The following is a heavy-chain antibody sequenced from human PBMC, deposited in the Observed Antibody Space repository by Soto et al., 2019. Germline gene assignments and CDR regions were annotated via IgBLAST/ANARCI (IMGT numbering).Heavy chain of an antibody. Sequence: GGSLRLSCAASGFTFSSYGMHWVRQAPGKGLEWVAVISYDGSNKYYADSVKGRFTISRDNSKNTLYLQMNSLRAEDTAVYYCAKDLYNYYGMDVWGQGPTVTVSS. CDR2: ISYDGSNK. J-gene: IGHJ6*02. V-gene: IGHV3-30*18. CDR1: GFTFSSYG. CDR3: AKDLYNYYGMDV.